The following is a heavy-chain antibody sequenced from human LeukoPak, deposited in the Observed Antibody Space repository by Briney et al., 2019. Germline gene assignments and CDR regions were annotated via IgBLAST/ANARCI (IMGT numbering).Heavy chain of an antibody. CDR2: ISISGDST. D-gene: IGHD2-2*01. J-gene: IGHJ3*02. V-gene: IGHV3-23*01. CDR1: GFTFSTYA. CDR3: AKYCTSTSCYGAFDI. Sequence: GGSLRLSCAASGFTFSTYAMSWVRQSPGKGLEWVPAISISGDSTYYINSVKGRFTISRDNSKNTLYLQMNSLRAEDTARYYCAKYCTSTSCYGAFDIWGQGTVVTVSS.